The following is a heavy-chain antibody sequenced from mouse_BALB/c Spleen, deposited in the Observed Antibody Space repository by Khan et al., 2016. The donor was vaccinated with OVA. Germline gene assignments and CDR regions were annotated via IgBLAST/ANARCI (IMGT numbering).Heavy chain of an antibody. CDR1: GYSITSDYA. J-gene: IGHJ4*01. Sequence: QLVESGPGLVKPSQSLSLTCTVTGYSITSDYAWNWIRQFPGNKLEWMGYISYSGSTNYSPSLKSRISITRDTSKNQFFLQLNSVTTEDTATYYCARDGSRYNYAMDYWGQGTAVTVSS. V-gene: IGHV3-2*02. CDR2: ISYSGST. CDR3: ARDGSRYNYAMDY. D-gene: IGHD2-3*01.